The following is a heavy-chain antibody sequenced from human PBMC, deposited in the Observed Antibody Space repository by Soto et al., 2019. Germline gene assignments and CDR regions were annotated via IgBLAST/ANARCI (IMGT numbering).Heavy chain of an antibody. V-gene: IGHV1-46*01. J-gene: IGHJ6*02. CDR1: GYTFTSFH. CDR2: INPTTNRA. CDR3: AREALHYYNGMDV. Sequence: ASVKVSCKASGYTFTSFHMHWVRQAPGQGLEWLGVINPTTNRATYSQNFQGRVTMTRDTSTSTVYMELNSLRSEDTAVYFCAREALHYYNGMDVWGQGTPVTGLL.